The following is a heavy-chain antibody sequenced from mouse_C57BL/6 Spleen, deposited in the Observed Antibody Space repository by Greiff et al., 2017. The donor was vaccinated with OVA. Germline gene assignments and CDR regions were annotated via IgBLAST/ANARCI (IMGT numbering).Heavy chain of an antibody. V-gene: IGHV14-3*01. D-gene: IGHD2-4*01. Sequence: VQLQQSVAELVRPGASVKLSCTASGFTIKNTYMHWVKQRPEQGLEWIGRIDPANGNTKYEPKFQGKATITADTSSNTAYLQLSILTSEDTATYYCARSAYDYDVWFAYWGQGTLVTVSA. CDR2: IDPANGNT. CDR3: ARSAYDYDVWFAY. CDR1: GFTIKNTY. J-gene: IGHJ3*01.